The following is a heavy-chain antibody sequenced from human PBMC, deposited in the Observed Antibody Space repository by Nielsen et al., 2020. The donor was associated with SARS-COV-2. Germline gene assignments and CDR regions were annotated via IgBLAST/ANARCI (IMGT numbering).Heavy chain of an antibody. V-gene: IGHV3-21*01. J-gene: IGHJ4*02. CDR2: IRGDRNYI. D-gene: IGHD5-12*01. CDR1: GFTFSDYS. CDR3: VKGGYSDVWSLLDY. Sequence: ESLKISCTGSGFTFSDYSMNWVRQAPGKGLEWVASIRGDRNYILYSELVKGRFTISRDNSRFTLYLQMDSRRTGDTAGHYYVKGGYSDVWSLLDYWGQGILVSFSS.